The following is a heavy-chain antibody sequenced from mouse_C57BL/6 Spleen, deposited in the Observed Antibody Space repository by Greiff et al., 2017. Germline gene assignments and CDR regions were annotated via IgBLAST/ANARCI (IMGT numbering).Heavy chain of an antibody. J-gene: IGHJ4*01. V-gene: IGHV1-54*01. Sequence: QVQLKESGAELVRPGTSVKVSCKASGYAFTNYLIEWVKQRPGQGLEWIGVINPGSGGTNYNEKFKGKATLTADKSSSTAYMQLSSLTSEDSAVYFCALYYYGSSFYAMDYWGQGTSVTVSS. D-gene: IGHD1-1*01. CDR3: ALYYYGSSFYAMDY. CDR1: GYAFTNYL. CDR2: INPGSGGT.